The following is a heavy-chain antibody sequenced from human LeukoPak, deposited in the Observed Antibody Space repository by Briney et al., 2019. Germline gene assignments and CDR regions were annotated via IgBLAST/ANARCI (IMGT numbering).Heavy chain of an antibody. Sequence: SETLSLTCTVSGGPISSYYWSWIRQSPGKGLEWIGNVYYSGSTQYNPSLRGRVSISMDKTKNQFSLNLNSVSVTDTAIYYCARRDYAAWFDPWGQGTLVTISS. J-gene: IGHJ5*02. V-gene: IGHV4-59*08. CDR3: ARRDYAAWFDP. CDR2: VYYSGST. D-gene: IGHD4/OR15-4a*01. CDR1: GGPISSYY.